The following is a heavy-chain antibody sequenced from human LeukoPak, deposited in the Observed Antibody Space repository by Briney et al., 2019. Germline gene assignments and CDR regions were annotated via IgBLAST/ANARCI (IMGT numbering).Heavy chain of an antibody. CDR1: GGSISSSSYY. CDR3: ARQDPGSHTSIGY. V-gene: IGHV4-39*01. D-gene: IGHD2-2*01. J-gene: IGHJ4*02. CDR2: IYYSGST. Sequence: PSETLSLTCTVSGGSISSSSYYWGWIRQPPGKGLEWIGSIYYSGSTYYNPSLKSRVTISVDTSKNQFSLKLSSVTAADTAVYYCARQDPGSHTSIGYWGQGTLVTVSS.